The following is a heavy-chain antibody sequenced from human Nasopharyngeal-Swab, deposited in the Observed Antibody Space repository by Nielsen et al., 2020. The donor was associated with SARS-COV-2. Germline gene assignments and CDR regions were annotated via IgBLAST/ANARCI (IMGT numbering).Heavy chain of an antibody. D-gene: IGHD4-17*01. J-gene: IGHJ4*02. CDR2: ISSSSSYI. CDR1: GFTFSSYS. CDR3: ARETYGDRSY. Sequence: EGSLRLSCAASGFTFSSYSMNWVRQAPGKGLEWVSSISSSSSYIYYADSVKGRFTISRDNAKNSLYLQMNSLRAEATPVYYCARETYGDRSYWGQGTLVTVSS. V-gene: IGHV3-21*01.